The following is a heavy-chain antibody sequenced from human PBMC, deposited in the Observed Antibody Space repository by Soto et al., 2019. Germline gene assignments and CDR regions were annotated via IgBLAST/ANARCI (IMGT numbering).Heavy chain of an antibody. CDR2: IIPIFGTA. V-gene: IGHV1-69*06. CDR1: GGTFSSYA. Sequence: QVQLVQSRAEVKKPGSSVKVSCKASGGTFSSYAISWVRQAPGQGLEWMGGIIPIFGTANYAQKFQGRVTITADKSTSTAYMELSSLRSEDTAVYYCARYGDMTTVTNWFDPWGQGTLVTISS. D-gene: IGHD4-17*01. CDR3: ARYGDMTTVTNWFDP. J-gene: IGHJ5*02.